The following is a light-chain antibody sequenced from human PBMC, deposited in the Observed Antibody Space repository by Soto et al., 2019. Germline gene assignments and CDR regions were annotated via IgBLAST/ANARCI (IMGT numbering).Light chain of an antibody. CDR2: GAS. CDR3: QQYGSSGT. CDR1: QSVSNNY. J-gene: IGKJ1*01. Sequence: EIVLTQSPGTLSLSPGERATLSCRASQSVSNNYLAWYQQKPGQAPSLLIYGASNRTTGIPDRFSGSVSGTDFTLTISRLEPEDFAVYYCQQYGSSGTFGQGTKVEIK. V-gene: IGKV3-20*01.